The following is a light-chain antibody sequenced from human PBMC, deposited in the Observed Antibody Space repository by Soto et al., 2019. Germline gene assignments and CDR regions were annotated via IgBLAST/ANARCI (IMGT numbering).Light chain of an antibody. CDR2: STS. Sequence: DIQMTQAPSSQSASVGDRVNITCRASQNIRNSLNWYQQKPGKAPKLLISSTSSLQSGVPSRFSGSGSGTDFTLTISSLQPEDFASYYCQQSYSTPSITFGQGTRLEI. V-gene: IGKV1-39*01. CDR1: QNIRNS. CDR3: QQSYSTPSIT. J-gene: IGKJ5*01.